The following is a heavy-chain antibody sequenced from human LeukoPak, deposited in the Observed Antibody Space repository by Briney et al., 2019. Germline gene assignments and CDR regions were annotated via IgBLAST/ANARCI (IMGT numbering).Heavy chain of an antibody. CDR1: GGSISSRPYY. CDR3: ATLEIGDYDFDC. D-gene: IGHD3-16*01. CDR2: ISYSGSI. V-gene: IGHV4-39*01. Sequence: PSETLSLTCTVSGGSISSRPYYWGWVRQPPGKGLEWIVSISYSGSIHYNPSLKSRVTISVNTSNNRFSLRRSSVTAADTAFYSWATLEIGDYDFDCWGQGTLVTVSS. J-gene: IGHJ4*02.